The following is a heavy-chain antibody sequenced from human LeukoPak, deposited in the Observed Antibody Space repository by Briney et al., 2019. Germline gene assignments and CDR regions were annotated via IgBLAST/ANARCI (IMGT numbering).Heavy chain of an antibody. Sequence: SETLSLTCTVSGGFISSYYWSWIRQPPGKGLEWIGNIYDSGSNNYNPSLKSRVTISVDTSKNQCSLKLSSVTAADTAVYYCARQSISGSSLSYFDYWGQGTLVNVSS. V-gene: IGHV4-59*01. CDR1: GGFISSYY. CDR2: IYDSGSN. D-gene: IGHD3-22*01. CDR3: ARQSISGSSLSYFDY. J-gene: IGHJ4*02.